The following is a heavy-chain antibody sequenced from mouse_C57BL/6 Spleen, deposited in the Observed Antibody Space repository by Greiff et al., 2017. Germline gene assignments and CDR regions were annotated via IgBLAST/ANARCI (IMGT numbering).Heavy chain of an antibody. CDR2: IYPYNGVS. J-gene: IGHJ2*01. Sequence: EVQLVESGPELVKPGASVKISCKASGYSFTGYYMHWVKQSHGNILDWIGYIYPYNGVSSYNQKFKGKATLTVDKSSSTAYMELRSLTSEDSAVYYCARSGSSYEEYYFDYWGQGTTLTVSS. CDR1: GYSFTGYY. D-gene: IGHD1-1*01. V-gene: IGHV1-31*01. CDR3: ARSGSSYEEYYFDY.